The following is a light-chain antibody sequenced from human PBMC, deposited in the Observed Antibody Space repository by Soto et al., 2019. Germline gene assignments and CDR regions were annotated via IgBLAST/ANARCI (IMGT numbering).Light chain of an antibody. Sequence: QSALTKPASVNGSPGQSITISCTGTSSDVGGYNYVSWYQQHPGKAPKLMIYDVSNRPSGVSNRFSGSKSGNTASLTISGLQAEDEADYYCSSYTSSSTRVFGTGTKVTVL. V-gene: IGLV2-14*01. CDR3: SSYTSSSTRV. J-gene: IGLJ1*01. CDR2: DVS. CDR1: SSDVGGYNY.